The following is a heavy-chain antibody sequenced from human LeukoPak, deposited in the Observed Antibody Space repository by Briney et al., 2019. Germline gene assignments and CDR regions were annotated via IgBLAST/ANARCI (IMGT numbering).Heavy chain of an antibody. CDR1: GFPLNDNG. Sequence: GGTLRLSCAASGFPLNDNGMHWVRQAPGKGLEWVAFIQNDGDNEQYIESVKGRFTISRDNAKNTLYLQMDSLRTEDTAVYYCAKREAVAGMSDFDSWGQGTLVTVSS. D-gene: IGHD6-19*01. CDR3: AKREAVAGMSDFDS. CDR2: IQNDGDNE. V-gene: IGHV3-30*02. J-gene: IGHJ4*02.